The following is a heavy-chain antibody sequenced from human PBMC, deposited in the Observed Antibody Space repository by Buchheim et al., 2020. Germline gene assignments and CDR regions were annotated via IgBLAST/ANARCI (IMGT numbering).Heavy chain of an antibody. V-gene: IGHV3-30*18. Sequence: VQLLESGGGVVQPGRSLRLSCAASGFTFISYGMHWVRQAPGKGLEWVAVISYDGSNKYYADSVKGRFTISRDNSKNTLYLQMNSLRAEDTAVYYCAKDLFWAATDGAPTDYWGQGTL. CDR2: ISYDGSNK. CDR1: GFTFISYG. D-gene: IGHD2-15*01. J-gene: IGHJ4*02. CDR3: AKDLFWAATDGAPTDY.